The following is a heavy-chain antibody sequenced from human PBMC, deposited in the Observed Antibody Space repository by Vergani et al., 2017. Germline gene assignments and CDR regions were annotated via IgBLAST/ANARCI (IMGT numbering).Heavy chain of an antibody. CDR1: GGSFSGYY. D-gene: IGHD6-13*01. CDR2: INHSGST. Sequence: QVQLQQWGAGLLKPSETLSLTCAVYGGSFSGYYWSWIRQPPGKGLEWIGEINHSGSTNYNPSLKSRVTISVDTSKNQFSLKLSSVTAADTAVYYCARIKDYGSWYGSTPEAKRTNYGMDVWGQGTTVTVSS. CDR3: ARIKDYGSWYGSTPEAKRTNYGMDV. J-gene: IGHJ6*02. V-gene: IGHV4-34*01.